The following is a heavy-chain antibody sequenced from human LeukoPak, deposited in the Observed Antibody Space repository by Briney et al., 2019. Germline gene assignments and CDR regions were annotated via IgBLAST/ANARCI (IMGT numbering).Heavy chain of an antibody. CDR3: ARDVSIFDGILAGYLAFYY. Sequence: GASVKVSCKASGGTFSSYAISWVRHGPGQGLERMGWISAYNGNTTYAQKPQGRVTMATGTFTSTGYMELRSLRPDNTGVYDGARDVSIFDGILAGYLAFYYWGQGALVTV. CDR1: GGTFSSYA. J-gene: IGHJ4*02. CDR2: ISAYNGNT. D-gene: IGHD3-9*01. V-gene: IGHV1-18*01.